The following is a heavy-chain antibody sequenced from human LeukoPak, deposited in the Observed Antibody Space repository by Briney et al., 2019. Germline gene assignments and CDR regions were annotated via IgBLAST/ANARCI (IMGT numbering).Heavy chain of an antibody. CDR2: IYYSGST. D-gene: IGHD3-16*02. J-gene: IGHJ4*02. V-gene: IGHV4-59*01. CDR1: GASISSYY. Sequence: PSETLSLTCTVSGASISSYYWSWIRQPPGKGLEWIGYIYYSGSTNYNPSLKSRVTTSVDTSKNQFSLKLSSVTAADTAVYYCARGGVISYYFDYWGQGTLVTVSS. CDR3: ARGGVISYYFDY.